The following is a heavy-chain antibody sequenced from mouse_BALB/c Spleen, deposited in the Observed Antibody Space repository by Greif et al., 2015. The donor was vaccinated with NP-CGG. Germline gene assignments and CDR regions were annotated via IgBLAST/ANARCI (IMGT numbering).Heavy chain of an antibody. J-gene: IGHJ3*01. CDR2: IRSKSNNYAT. D-gene: IGHD2-14*01. V-gene: IGHV10-1*02. Sequence: EVMLVESGGGLVQPKGSLKLSCAASGFTFNTYAMNWVRQAPGKGLEWVARIRSKSNNYATYYADSVKDRFTISRDDSQSMLYLQMNNLKTEDTAMYYCVRSDRSAWFAYWGQGTLVTVSA. CDR1: GFTFNTYA. CDR3: VRSDRSAWFAY.